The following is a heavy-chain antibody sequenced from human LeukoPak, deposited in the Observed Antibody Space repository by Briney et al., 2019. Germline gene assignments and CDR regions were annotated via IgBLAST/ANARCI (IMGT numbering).Heavy chain of an antibody. CDR2: IRYDGSNK. J-gene: IGHJ4*02. V-gene: IGHV3-30*02. CDR1: GFTFSSYG. D-gene: IGHD3-22*01. CDR3: AKDWDYYDSSGLIY. Sequence: GGSLRLSCAASGFTFSSYGMHWVRQAPGKGLEWVAFIRYDGSNKYYADSVKGRFTISRDNSRNTLYLQMNSLRAEDTAVYYCAKDWDYYDSSGLIYWGQGTLVTVSS.